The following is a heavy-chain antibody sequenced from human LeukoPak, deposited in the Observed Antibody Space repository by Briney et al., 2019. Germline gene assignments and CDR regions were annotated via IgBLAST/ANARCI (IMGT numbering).Heavy chain of an antibody. CDR2: ISAYNGNT. Sequence: GASVKVSCKASGYTFTSYGISWVRQAPGQGLEWMGWISAYNGNTNYAQKLQGRVTMTTDTSTSTAYMELRSLRSDDTAVYYCARGLYDTAVAGTFYFDYWGQGTLVTVSS. CDR3: ARGLYDTAVAGTFYFDY. V-gene: IGHV1-18*01. D-gene: IGHD6-19*01. CDR1: GYTFTSYG. J-gene: IGHJ4*02.